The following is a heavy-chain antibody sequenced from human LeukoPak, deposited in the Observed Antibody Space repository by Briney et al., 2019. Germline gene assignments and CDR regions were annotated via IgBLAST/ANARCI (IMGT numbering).Heavy chain of an antibody. J-gene: IGHJ4*02. CDR3: AKSRGSGYPDYFDY. Sequence: GGSLRLSCAASGFTFSTYAVNWVRQAPGKGLEWVSTISGSGDSTYYADSVKGRFTISRDNSKNTLYLQMNSLRAEDTAVYYCAKSRGSGYPDYFDYWGQGTLVTVSS. CDR2: ISGSGDST. V-gene: IGHV3-23*01. CDR1: GFTFSTYA. D-gene: IGHD3-22*01.